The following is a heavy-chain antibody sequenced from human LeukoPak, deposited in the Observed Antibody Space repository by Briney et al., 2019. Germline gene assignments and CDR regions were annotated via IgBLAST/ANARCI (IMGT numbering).Heavy chain of an antibody. J-gene: IGHJ4*02. CDR1: GFTFSTYA. D-gene: IGHD3-3*01. V-gene: IGHV3-48*01. CDR2: ISSSSNTI. Sequence: GGSLRLSCAASGFTFSTYAMNWVRQAPGKGLEWVSYISSSSNTIYYADSVQGRFTISRDNANNSLYLQMNSLRAEDTAMYYRARDGYDFWSGYPTTVDFWGQGTLVAVSS. CDR3: ARDGYDFWSGYPTTVDF.